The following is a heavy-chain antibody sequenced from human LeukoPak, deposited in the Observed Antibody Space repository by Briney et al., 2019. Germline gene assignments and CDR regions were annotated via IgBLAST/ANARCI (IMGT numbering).Heavy chain of an antibody. CDR1: GGSISSGGYY. V-gene: IGHV4-31*03. J-gene: IGHJ4*02. CDR2: IYYSGST. D-gene: IGHD5-12*01. CDR3: ARDRGPYSGYDSYYFDY. Sequence: SETLSLTCTVSGGSISSGGYYWGWIRQHPGKGLEWIGYIYYSGSTYYNPSLKSRVTISVDTSKNQFSLKLSSVTAADTAVYYCARDRGPYSGYDSYYFDYWGQGTLVTVSS.